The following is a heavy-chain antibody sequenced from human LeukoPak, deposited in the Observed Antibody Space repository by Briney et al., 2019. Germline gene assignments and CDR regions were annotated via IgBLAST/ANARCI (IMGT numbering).Heavy chain of an antibody. J-gene: IGHJ5*02. D-gene: IGHD3-10*01. V-gene: IGHV4-59*01. CDR1: GGSISSYF. Sequence: PSETLSLTCTVSGGSISSYFWRWFRQPPGKGLEWVGYISYSGSTNYNPSLNSRVTISVDTSKTQFSLRLSSVTAADTAVYYCARDNYRGVTNFDPWGQGTLVTVSS. CDR3: ARDNYRGVTNFDP. CDR2: ISYSGST.